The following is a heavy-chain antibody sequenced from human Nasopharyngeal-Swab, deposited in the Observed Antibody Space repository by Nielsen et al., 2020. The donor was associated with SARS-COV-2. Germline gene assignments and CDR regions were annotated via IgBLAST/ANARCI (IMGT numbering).Heavy chain of an antibody. J-gene: IGHJ5*02. D-gene: IGHD3-10*01. CDR3: ARGDEKLPWFGETREDLDP. V-gene: IGHV3-30*03. Sequence: GESLNPSCATSGFTFSSYVMHWVRQAPGKGLEWVAVISFDGSSGNDADSVKGRFTISRDNSQHTLYLQMSRLRPEDTAVYYCARGDEKLPWFGETREDLDPWGQGTLVTVSS. CDR2: ISFDGSSG. CDR1: GFTFSSYV.